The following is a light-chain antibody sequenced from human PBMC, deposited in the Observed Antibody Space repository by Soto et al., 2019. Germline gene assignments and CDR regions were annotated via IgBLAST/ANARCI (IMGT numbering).Light chain of an antibody. J-gene: IGKJ1*01. CDR2: RAS. V-gene: IGKV3-15*01. CDR3: QQYNNWPPWT. CDR1: QNIDIN. Sequence: EIVMTQSPATLSASPGERATLSCRASQNIDINLVWYQQKPGQAPRLLIFRASTRATGIPARFSGSGSGTEFTLTISSLQSEDFAVYYCQQYNNWPPWTFGQGTKVDIK.